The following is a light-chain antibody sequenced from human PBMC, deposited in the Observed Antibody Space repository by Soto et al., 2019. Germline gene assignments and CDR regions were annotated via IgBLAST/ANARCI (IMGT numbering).Light chain of an antibody. CDR3: ASWDNSLNGLYV. Sequence: QSVLTQPPSASGTPGQRVTISCSGSSSNIGSHPVNWYQQLPGTAPKLLLYGDNQRPSGVPDRFSASKSGASASLAISGLQSEDEATYYYASWDNSLNGLYVFGAGTKVTVL. V-gene: IGLV1-44*01. J-gene: IGLJ1*01. CDR1: SSNIGSHP. CDR2: GDN.